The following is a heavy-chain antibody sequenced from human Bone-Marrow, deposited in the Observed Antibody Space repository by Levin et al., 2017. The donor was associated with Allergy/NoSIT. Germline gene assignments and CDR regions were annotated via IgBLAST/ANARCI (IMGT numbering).Heavy chain of an antibody. D-gene: IGHD2-2*01. CDR1: GFTFKNYN. J-gene: IGHJ6*02. V-gene: IGHV3-21*01. CDR3: ARRPIVVVPAVVGGQRDSYYYHGLDV. Sequence: GESLKISCVASGFTFKNYNMNWVRQAPGKGLEWVSSISSSSSKIYYADSVKGRFTISRDNTKNSLFLEMNSLRVDDMGVYYCARRPIVVVPAVVGGQRDSYYYHGLDVWGQGTTVTVSS. CDR2: ISSSSSKI.